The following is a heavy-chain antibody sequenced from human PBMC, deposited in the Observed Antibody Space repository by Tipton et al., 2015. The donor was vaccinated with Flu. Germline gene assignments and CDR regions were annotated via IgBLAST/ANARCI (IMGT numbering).Heavy chain of an antibody. CDR1: GYSISSGYF. CDR3: ARTSGEADFDY. CDR2: IYHGGTT. V-gene: IGHV4-38-2*01. J-gene: IGHJ4*02. D-gene: IGHD1-26*01. Sequence: TLSLTCAVSGYSISSGYFWGWIRQPPGKGLEWIGSIYHGGTTYYNPSLKSRVTISVDTSKNQFSLRLSSVTAADAAVYYCARTSGEADFDYWGQGTLVTVSS.